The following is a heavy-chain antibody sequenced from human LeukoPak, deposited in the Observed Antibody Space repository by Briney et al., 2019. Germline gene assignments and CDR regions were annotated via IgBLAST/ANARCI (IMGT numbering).Heavy chain of an antibody. CDR2: INPNSGGT. J-gene: IGHJ4*02. D-gene: IGHD6-13*01. CDR1: GYTFTGYY. V-gene: IGHV1-2*02. Sequence: GASVKVSCKASGYTFTGYYMHWVRQAPGQGLEWMGWINPNSGGTNYAQKFQGRVTMTRDTSISTAYMELSRLRSDDTAVYYCARVRNIAAADFDYWGQGTLVTVSS. CDR3: ARVRNIAAADFDY.